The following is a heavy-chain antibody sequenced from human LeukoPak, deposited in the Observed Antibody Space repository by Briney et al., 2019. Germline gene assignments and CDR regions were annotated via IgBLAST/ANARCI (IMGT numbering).Heavy chain of an antibody. CDR3: ARGTYDYGSGNYPLGYFDC. D-gene: IGHD3-10*01. Sequence: PSQTLSLTCTVSGGSISSGGHYWTWIRQHPGKGLEWIGYIFDSGSTYYNPSLKSRVTISVDVSKTQFSLKLSSVTAADTAVYYCARGTYDYGSGNYPLGYFDCWGQGTLVTVSS. CDR2: IFDSGST. V-gene: IGHV4-31*03. CDR1: GGSISSGGHY. J-gene: IGHJ4*02.